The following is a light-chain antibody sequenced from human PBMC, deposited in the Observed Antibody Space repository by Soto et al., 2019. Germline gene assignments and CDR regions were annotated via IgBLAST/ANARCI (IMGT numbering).Light chain of an antibody. CDR1: ERVSSSY. J-gene: IGKJ5*01. V-gene: IGKV3D-20*01. CDR2: DAS. CDR3: QQYGSSPIT. Sequence: IVLTQSPATMSLSPGERATLSCGASERVSSSYVAWYQMKAGLAPRLLIHDASTRASGIPDRFRGSRSGTDFTLTIRRLQAEDSALYYCQQYGSSPITFGQGTRLEIK.